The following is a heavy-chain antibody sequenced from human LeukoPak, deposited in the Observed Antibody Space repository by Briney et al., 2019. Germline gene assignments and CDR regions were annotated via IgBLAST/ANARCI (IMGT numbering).Heavy chain of an antibody. CDR1: GYTFTTYY. J-gene: IGHJ4*02. Sequence: GASVKVSCKASGYTFTTYYMHWVRQAPGQGLEWMGIINLSSGSTSYAQKFQGRVTMTRDTSTSTVYMELSSLRSEDTAIYYCARVLGAHRYGSIDHWGQGTLVTVSS. V-gene: IGHV1-46*01. D-gene: IGHD5-18*01. CDR3: ARVLGAHRYGSIDH. CDR2: INLSSGST.